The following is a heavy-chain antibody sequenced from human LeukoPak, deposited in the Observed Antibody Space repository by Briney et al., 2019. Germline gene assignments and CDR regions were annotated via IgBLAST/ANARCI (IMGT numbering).Heavy chain of an antibody. Sequence: GASVKVSCKASGYTFTGYYMHWVRQAPGQGLEWMGWINPNSGGTNYAQKLQGRVTMTTDTSTSTAYMELRSLRSDDTAVYYCARGLGASGYSSGWTDYWGQGTLVTVSS. J-gene: IGHJ4*02. CDR3: ARGLGASGYSSGWTDY. D-gene: IGHD6-19*01. V-gene: IGHV1-2*02. CDR1: GYTFTGYY. CDR2: INPNSGGT.